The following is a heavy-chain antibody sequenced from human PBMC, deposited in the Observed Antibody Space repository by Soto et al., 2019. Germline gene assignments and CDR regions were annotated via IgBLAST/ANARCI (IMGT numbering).Heavy chain of an antibody. CDR1: GFTFSNAW. D-gene: IGHD3-22*01. V-gene: IGHV3-15*01. CDR2: IKSKTDGGTT. J-gene: IGHJ3*02. CDR3: TTSLRITMIVVVSPGAFDI. Sequence: ALRLSCAASGFTFSNAWMSWVRQAPGKGLEWVGRIKSKTDGGTTDYAAPVKGRFTISRDDSKNTLYLQMNSLKTEDTAVYYCTTSLRITMIVVVSPGAFDIWGQGTMVTVSS.